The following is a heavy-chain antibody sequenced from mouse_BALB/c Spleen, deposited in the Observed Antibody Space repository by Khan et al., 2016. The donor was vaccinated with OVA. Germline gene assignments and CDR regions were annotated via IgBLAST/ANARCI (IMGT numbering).Heavy chain of an antibody. D-gene: IGHD1-1*01. CDR3: ANHGSISAWFVY. J-gene: IGHJ3*01. Sequence: QVQLKQSGAELAKPGASVKMSCKASGYTFTTYWMHWIKQRPGQGLEWIGYINPSTGYSEYNQKFKDKATLNADKSSSTAYMQLSSLTSEAAAVYYCANHGSISAWFVYWGQGTLVTVSA. CDR1: GYTFTTYW. V-gene: IGHV1-7*01. CDR2: INPSTGYS.